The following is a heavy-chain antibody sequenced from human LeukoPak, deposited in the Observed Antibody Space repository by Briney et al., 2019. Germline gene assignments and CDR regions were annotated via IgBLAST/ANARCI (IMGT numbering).Heavy chain of an antibody. J-gene: IGHJ5*02. CDR3: ATAYSSSSLNWFDP. CDR2: MNPNSGNT. CDR1: GYTFTSYD. D-gene: IGHD6-13*01. V-gene: IGHV1-8*02. Sequence: ASVKVSCKASGYTFTSYDINWVRQATGQGLEWMGWMNPNSGNTGYAQKFQGRVTMTEDTSTDTAYMELSSLRSEDTAMYYCATAYSSSSLNWFDPWGQGTLVTVSS.